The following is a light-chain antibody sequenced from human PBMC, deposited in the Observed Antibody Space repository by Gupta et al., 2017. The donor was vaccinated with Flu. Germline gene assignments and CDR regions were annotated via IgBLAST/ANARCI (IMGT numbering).Light chain of an antibody. J-gene: IGLJ1*01. CDR1: ALTKKY. V-gene: IGLV3-25*02. CDR3: QETDHTDAFV. CDR2: KDS. Sequence: SYELTPPPSVSVSPGETARITCSGHALTKKYAYWFQQKEPAPAPILYSSKDSKRPAGIPVRVSGSGSATTVTFSISGVEAEDDSYYYCQETDHTDAFVFGTGTKVTVL.